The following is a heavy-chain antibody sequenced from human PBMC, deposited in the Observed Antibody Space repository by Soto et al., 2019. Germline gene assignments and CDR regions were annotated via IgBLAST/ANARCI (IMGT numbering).Heavy chain of an antibody. CDR2: INPNSGGT. CDR1: GYTFTRYY. Sequence: GGSVKVSCKASGYTFTRYYMHWVRQAPGQGLEWMGWINPNSGGTNYAQKFQGWVTMTRDTSISTAYMELSRLRSDDTAVYYCARDSATPFDYWGQGTLVTVSS. V-gene: IGHV1-2*04. J-gene: IGHJ4*02. D-gene: IGHD2-15*01. CDR3: ARDSATPFDY.